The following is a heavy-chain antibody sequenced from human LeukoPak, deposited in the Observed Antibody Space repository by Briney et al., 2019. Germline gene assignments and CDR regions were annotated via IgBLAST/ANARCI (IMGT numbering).Heavy chain of an antibody. J-gene: IGHJ4*02. Sequence: GGSLRLSCEASGFTFSSYSMNWVRQAPGKGLEWVSSISSSSSYIYYADSVKGRFTISRDNAKNSLYLQMNSLRAEDTAVYYCARSPPGYYYDSSGCDYWGQGTLVTVSS. D-gene: IGHD3-22*01. V-gene: IGHV3-21*01. CDR1: GFTFSSYS. CDR2: ISSSSSYI. CDR3: ARSPPGYYYDSSGCDY.